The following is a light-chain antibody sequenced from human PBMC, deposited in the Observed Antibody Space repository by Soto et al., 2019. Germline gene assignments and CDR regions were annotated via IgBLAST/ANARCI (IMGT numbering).Light chain of an antibody. J-gene: IGLJ3*02. CDR3: SSYAGSNNVV. CDR2: EVN. Sequence: QSALTQPPSASGSPGQSVAISCTGASSDVAGYDYVSWYQQHPGKAPKLIIYEVNKRPSGVPDRFSGSKSGNTASLTVSGLQAHDEADYYCSSYAGSNNVVFGGGTKLTVL. V-gene: IGLV2-8*01. CDR1: SSDVAGYDY.